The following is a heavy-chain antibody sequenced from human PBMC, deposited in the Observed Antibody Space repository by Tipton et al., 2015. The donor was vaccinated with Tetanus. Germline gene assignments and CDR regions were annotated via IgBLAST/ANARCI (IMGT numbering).Heavy chain of an antibody. J-gene: IGHJ6*02. D-gene: IGHD5-12*01. Sequence: TLSLTCAVFGGSFSGYYWSWLRQPPGKGLEWIGEINHGGSTNYNPSLTSRITISVVTSKNQFSLKLSSVTAADTAVYYCARGGYAYGLDVWGQGTTVTVSS. CDR3: ARGGYAYGLDV. CDR1: GGSFSGYY. V-gene: IGHV4-34*01. CDR2: INHGGST.